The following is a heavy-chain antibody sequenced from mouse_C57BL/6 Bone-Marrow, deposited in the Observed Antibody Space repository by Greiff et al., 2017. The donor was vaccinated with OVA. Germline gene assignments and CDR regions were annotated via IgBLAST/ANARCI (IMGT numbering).Heavy chain of an antibody. CDR2: IWWDDDK. CDR1: GFSLSTFGTG. CDR3: ARIYYYGSSPYWYFDV. Sequence: QVTLKVSGPGILQPSQTLSLTCSFSGFSLSTFGTGVGWIRQPSGKGLEWLAHIWWDDDKYYNPALKSRLTISKDTSKNQVFLKIANVDTADTATYYCARIYYYGSSPYWYFDVWGTGTTVTVSS. D-gene: IGHD1-1*01. V-gene: IGHV8-8*01. J-gene: IGHJ1*03.